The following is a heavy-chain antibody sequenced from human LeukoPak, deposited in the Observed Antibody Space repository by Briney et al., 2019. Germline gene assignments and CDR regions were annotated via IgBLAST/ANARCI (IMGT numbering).Heavy chain of an antibody. CDR2: MNPNSGNT. V-gene: IGHV1-8*01. CDR3: ARGGLRFLEWFPSPIDY. J-gene: IGHJ4*02. CDR1: GYTFTSYD. Sequence: GASVKVSCKASGYTFTSYDINWVRQATGQGLEWMGWMNPNSGNTDYAQKFQGGVTMTRNTSISTAYMELSSLRSEDTAVYYCARGGLRFLEWFPSPIDYWGQGTLVTVSS. D-gene: IGHD3-3*01.